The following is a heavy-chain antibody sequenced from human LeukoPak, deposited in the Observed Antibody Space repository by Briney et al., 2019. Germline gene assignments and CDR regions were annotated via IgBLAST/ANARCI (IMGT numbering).Heavy chain of an antibody. J-gene: IGHJ4*02. CDR1: GFTFSSYA. CDR3: ARVPAIVVVTANPLDY. Sequence: GGSLRLSCAASGFTFSSYAMSWVRQAPGKGLEWVAVISYDGSNKYYADSVKGRFTISRDNSKNTLYLQMNSLRAEDTAVYYCARVPAIVVVTANPLDYWGQGTLVTVSS. V-gene: IGHV3-30-3*01. D-gene: IGHD2-21*02. CDR2: ISYDGSNK.